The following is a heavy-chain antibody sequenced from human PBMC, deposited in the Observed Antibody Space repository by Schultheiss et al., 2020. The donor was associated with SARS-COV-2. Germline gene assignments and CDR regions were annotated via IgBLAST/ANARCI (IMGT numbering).Heavy chain of an antibody. CDR1: GFTFSDYW. Sequence: GGSLRLSCAASGFTFSDYWMHWVRQVPGKGLEWVSRITSDGNSITYADSVKGRFTMSRDNAKNTLYVQMNSLRAEDTAVYYCAKGLEAYAYWGPGTLVTVSS. CDR3: AKGLEAYAY. D-gene: IGHD2-2*01. J-gene: IGHJ4*02. V-gene: IGHV3-74*01. CDR2: ITSDGNSI.